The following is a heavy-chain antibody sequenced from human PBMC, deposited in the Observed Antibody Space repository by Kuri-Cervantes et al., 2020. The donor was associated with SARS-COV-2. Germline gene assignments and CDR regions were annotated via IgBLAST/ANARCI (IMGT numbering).Heavy chain of an antibody. CDR3: AKDVINGRQWLVGGFDY. CDR2: IRYDGSNK. V-gene: IGHV3-30*02. Sequence: GESLKISCAASGFTFSSYGMHWVRQAPGKGLEWVAFIRYDGSNKYYADSVKGRFTISRDNSKNTLYLQMNSLRAEDTAVYYCAKDVINGRQWLVGGFDYWGQGTLVTVSS. D-gene: IGHD6-19*01. CDR1: GFTFSSYG. J-gene: IGHJ4*02.